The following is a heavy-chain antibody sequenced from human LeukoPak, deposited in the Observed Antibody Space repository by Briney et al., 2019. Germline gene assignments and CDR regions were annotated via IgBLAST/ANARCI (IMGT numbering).Heavy chain of an antibody. Sequence: SETLSLTCTVSGGSISSSSYYWGWIRQPPGKGLEWIGSIYYSGSTYYNPSLKSRVTISVDTSKNQFSLKLSSVTAADTAVYYCARDGFLNHRAFDIWGQGTMVTVSS. D-gene: IGHD1-14*01. CDR3: ARDGFLNHRAFDI. CDR1: GGSISSSSYY. CDR2: IYYSGST. J-gene: IGHJ3*02. V-gene: IGHV4-39*07.